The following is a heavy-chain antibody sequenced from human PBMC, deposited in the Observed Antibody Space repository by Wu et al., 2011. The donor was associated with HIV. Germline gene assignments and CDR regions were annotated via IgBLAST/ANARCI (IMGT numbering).Heavy chain of an antibody. D-gene: IGHD5-18*01. CDR2: INPSGGST. J-gene: IGHJ3*02. CDR1: GGTFSSYA. V-gene: IGHV1-46*01. Sequence: QVQLVQSGAEVKKPGSSVKVSCKASGGTFSSYAISWVRQAPGQGLEWMGIINPSGGSTTYAQKFQGRVTMTRDTSTSTVYMELSSLRSEDTAVYYCARDRTALVRAPFDIWGQGTMVTVSS. CDR3: ARDRTALVRAPFDI.